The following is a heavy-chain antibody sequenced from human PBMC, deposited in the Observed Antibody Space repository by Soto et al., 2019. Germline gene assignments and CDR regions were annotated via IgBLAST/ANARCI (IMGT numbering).Heavy chain of an antibody. J-gene: IGHJ4*02. CDR2: LSDSGGST. D-gene: IGHD1-26*01. Sequence: EVQLLESGGGLLQPGGSLRLSCAASGFTFSTYAMSWVRHAPGKGLEWVSALSDSGGSTYYADSVKGRFTISRDNSKNTLYLQMNSLRAEDTAVYYCAKKSSGNSYFYFDYWGQGTLVTVSS. V-gene: IGHV3-23*01. CDR1: GFTFSTYA. CDR3: AKKSSGNSYFYFDY.